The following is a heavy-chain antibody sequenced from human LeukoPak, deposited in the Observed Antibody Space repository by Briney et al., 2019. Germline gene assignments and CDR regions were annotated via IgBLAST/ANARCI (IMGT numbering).Heavy chain of an antibody. CDR3: AKQPTMTTVTTCIDY. J-gene: IGHJ4*02. CDR2: ISGSGGST. D-gene: IGHD4-17*01. V-gene: IGHV3-23*01. CDR1: GFTFSSYA. Sequence: PGASLRLSCAASGFTFSSYAMSWVRQAPGKGLEWVSAISGSGGSTYYADSVKGRFTISRDNSKNTLYLQMNSLRAEDTAVYYCAKQPTMTTVTTCIDYWGQGTLVTVSS.